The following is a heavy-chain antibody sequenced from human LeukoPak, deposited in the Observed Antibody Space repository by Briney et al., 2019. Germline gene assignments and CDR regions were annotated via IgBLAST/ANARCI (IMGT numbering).Heavy chain of an antibody. D-gene: IGHD5-18*01. Sequence: SETLSLTCTVSGGSISSYYWSWIRQPPGKGLEWIGYIYYSGSTNYNPSLKSRVTISVDTSKNQFSLKLTSVTAADTAVYYCARTTEGGYTYDYFYYYYMDVWGKGTTVTISS. CDR3: ARTTEGGYTYDYFYYYYMDV. CDR1: GGSISSYY. J-gene: IGHJ6*03. V-gene: IGHV4-59*01. CDR2: IYYSGST.